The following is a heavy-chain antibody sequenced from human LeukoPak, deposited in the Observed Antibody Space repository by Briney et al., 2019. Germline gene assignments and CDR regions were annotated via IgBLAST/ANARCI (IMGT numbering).Heavy chain of an antibody. J-gene: IGHJ6*02. CDR1: GYTFTSYG. CDR3: AGDRGGAGSHYYYYGMDV. Sequence: GASVKVSCKASGYTFTSYGISWVRQAPGQGLEWMGWISAYNGNTNYAQKLQGRVTMTTDTSTSTAYMELRSLRSDDTAVYYCAGDRGGAGSHYYYYGMDVWGQGTTVTVSS. V-gene: IGHV1-18*01. CDR2: ISAYNGNT. D-gene: IGHD3-16*01.